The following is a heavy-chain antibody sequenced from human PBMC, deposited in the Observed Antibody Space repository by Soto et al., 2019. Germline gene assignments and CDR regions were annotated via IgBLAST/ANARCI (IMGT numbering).Heavy chain of an antibody. Sequence: GGSLRLSCAASGFTFSSYGMHWVRQAPGKGLEWVAVIWYDGSNKYYADSVKGRFTISRDNSKNTLYLQMNSLRAEDTAVYYCARDFHKDDYDYYYGMDVWGQGTTVTVSS. D-gene: IGHD2-15*01. CDR3: ARDFHKDDYDYYYGMDV. J-gene: IGHJ6*02. CDR2: IWYDGSNK. CDR1: GFTFSSYG. V-gene: IGHV3-33*01.